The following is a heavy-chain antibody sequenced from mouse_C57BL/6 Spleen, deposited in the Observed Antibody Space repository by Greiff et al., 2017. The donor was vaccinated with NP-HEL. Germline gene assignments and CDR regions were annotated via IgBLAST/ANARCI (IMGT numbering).Heavy chain of an antibody. Sequence: QVQLQQPGTELVKPGASVKLSCKASGYTFTSYWMHWVKQRPGQGLEWIGNINPSNGCTNYNEKFKSKATLTVDKSSSTDYMQRSSLTAEDAAVYYCARNGLHYYFDYWGQGTTLTVSS. V-gene: IGHV1-53*01. J-gene: IGHJ2*01. CDR3: ARNGLHYYFDY. CDR2: INPSNGCT. CDR1: GYTFTSYW. D-gene: IGHD3-1*01.